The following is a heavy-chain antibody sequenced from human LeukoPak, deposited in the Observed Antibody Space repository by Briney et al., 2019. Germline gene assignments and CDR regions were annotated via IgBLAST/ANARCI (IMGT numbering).Heavy chain of an antibody. CDR3: ANWRKIRSSSSWFYY. V-gene: IGHV3-30-3*02. D-gene: IGHD6-13*01. CDR2: IRYDGSNK. CDR1: GFTFNNYA. J-gene: IGHJ4*02. Sequence: PGRFLRLSCAASGFTFNNYAMHWVRQAPGKGLEWVAVIRYDGSNKYYADSVKGRFTISRDNSKNTLYLQMNSLKRDDTAVYYCANWRKIRSSSSWFYYGGQGTLVTVSS.